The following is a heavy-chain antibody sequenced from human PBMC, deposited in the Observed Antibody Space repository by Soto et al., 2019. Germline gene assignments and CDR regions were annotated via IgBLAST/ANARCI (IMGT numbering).Heavy chain of an antibody. CDR2: IYWDDDK. D-gene: IGHD3-10*01. CDR1: GFSLSTSGVG. Sequence: QITLKESGPTLVKPTQTLKLTCTFSGFSLSTSGVGVGWIRQPPGKALEWLALIYWDDDKRYSPSLKSRLTSTKDTSKNQVVLTMTNMDPVDTATYYCAHTPFMVRGVTFISFRDWFDPWGQGTLGTVSS. J-gene: IGHJ5*02. CDR3: AHTPFMVRGVTFISFRDWFDP. V-gene: IGHV2-5*02.